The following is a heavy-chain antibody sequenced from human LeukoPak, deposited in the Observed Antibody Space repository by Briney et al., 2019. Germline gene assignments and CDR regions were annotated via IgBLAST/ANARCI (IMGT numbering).Heavy chain of an antibody. Sequence: GKSLKISCKGSGFSFTTYWIAWVRQMPGKGLEWIGIIYPSNSDTRYSPSFQGQVTISADKSISTAYLQWSSLKASDTAIYYCARHYSSSSPFDYWGQGTLVTVSS. CDR1: GFSFTTYW. V-gene: IGHV5-51*01. D-gene: IGHD6-6*01. J-gene: IGHJ4*02. CDR3: ARHYSSSSPFDY. CDR2: IYPSNSDT.